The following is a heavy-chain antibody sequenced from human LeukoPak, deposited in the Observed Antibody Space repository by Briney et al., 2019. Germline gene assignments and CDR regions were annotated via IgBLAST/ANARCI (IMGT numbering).Heavy chain of an antibody. CDR3: ARDANYHDGSNYYDVLDI. J-gene: IGHJ3*02. V-gene: IGHV3-7*01. CDR1: GFTFTDYW. Sequence: GGSLRLSCAASGFTFTDYWMAWVRQVPGKGLEWVANIKGDGSRQYYLDSVKGRYTISRDNARNSVNLEMRSLRADDTAMYYCARDANYHDGSNYYDVLDIWGQGTMVTVSS. D-gene: IGHD3-22*01. CDR2: IKGDGSRQ.